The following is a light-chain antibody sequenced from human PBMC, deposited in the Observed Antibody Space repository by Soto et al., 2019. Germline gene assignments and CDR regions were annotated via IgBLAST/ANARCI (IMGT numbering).Light chain of an antibody. CDR3: AAWDDSLNAYV. CDR1: SSSIGSNT. J-gene: IGLJ1*01. CDR2: SND. Sequence: QSVLTQPPSVSGTPGQSVTISCSGSSSSIGSNTVNWYQQLPGTAPRLLIYSNDQRPSGVPDRFSGSKSGTSASLAISGLQSEDEADYYCAAWDDSLNAYVFGTGTKVTVL. V-gene: IGLV1-44*01.